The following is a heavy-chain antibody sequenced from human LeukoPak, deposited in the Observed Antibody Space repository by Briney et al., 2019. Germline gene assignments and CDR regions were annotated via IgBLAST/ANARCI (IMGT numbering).Heavy chain of an antibody. D-gene: IGHD1-1*01. V-gene: IGHV3-53*01. CDR2: IYSAGSP. CDR3: ARGRSGSPGLFDS. J-gene: IGHJ4*02. CDR1: GLTVSDSY. Sequence: GGSLRLSCAASGLTVSDSYMNWVRQAPGKGLEWVSVIYSAGSPYYTDSVKGRFTISRDKSKNTLYLQMNSLRAEDTAVYYCARGRSGSPGLFDSWGQGTPVTVSS.